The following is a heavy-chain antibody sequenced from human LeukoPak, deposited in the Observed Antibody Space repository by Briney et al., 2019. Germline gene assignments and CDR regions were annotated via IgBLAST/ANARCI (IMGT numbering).Heavy chain of an antibody. V-gene: IGHV3-7*01. CDR1: GFTFSRYW. CDR2: IKEDESEK. CDR3: ARDRYFGY. J-gene: IGHJ4*02. Sequence: GGSLRLSCTVSGFTFSRYWMSWVRQAPGKGLEWVANIKEDESEKYYVDSVKGRFTISRDNTKNSLYLQMNSLRDEDTAVHYCARDRYFGYWGQGTLVTVSS.